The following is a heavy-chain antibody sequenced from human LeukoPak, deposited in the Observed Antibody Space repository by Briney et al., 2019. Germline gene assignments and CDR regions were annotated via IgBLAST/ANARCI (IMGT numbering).Heavy chain of an antibody. D-gene: IGHD3-22*01. CDR1: GFTFDDYA. J-gene: IGHJ3*02. V-gene: IGHV3-9*01. CDR2: ISWNSGSI. Sequence: PGRSLRLSCAASGFTFDDYAMHWVRQAPGKGLEWVSGISWNSGSIGYADSVKGRFTISRANAKNSLYLQMNSLRAEDTALYYCVTMIVVAPGGAFDIWGQGTMVTVSS. CDR3: VTMIVVAPGGAFDI.